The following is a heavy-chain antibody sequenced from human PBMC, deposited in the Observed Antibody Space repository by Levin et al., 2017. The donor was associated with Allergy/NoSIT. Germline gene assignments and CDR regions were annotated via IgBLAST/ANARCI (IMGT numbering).Heavy chain of an antibody. Sequence: PGGSLRLSCAASGFTFSDYYMSWIRQAPGKGLEWLSYISTGTSTIYYADSVKGRFTISRDNAKNSLYLQMNSLRAEDTAVYYCSRYRLGYCSGGSCYSAYYYYGMDVWGQGTTVTVSS. D-gene: IGHD2-15*01. CDR3: SRYRLGYCSGGSCYSAYYYYGMDV. CDR1: GFTFSDYY. V-gene: IGHV3-11*01. CDR2: ISTGTSTI. J-gene: IGHJ6*02.